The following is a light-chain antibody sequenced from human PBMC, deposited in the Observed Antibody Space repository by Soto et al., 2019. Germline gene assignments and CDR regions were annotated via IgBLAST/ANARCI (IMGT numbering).Light chain of an antibody. J-gene: IGKJ4*02. Sequence: DIVMTQSPLSLPVTPGEPASISCRSSQSLLHSDGYNSLDWYLQKPGQSPQLLIYLGSNRASGATDRFRGNGSGPESTLKISRVEAEDVGDYYWLQALQNLRTLVAGTKVDTK. V-gene: IGKV2-28*01. CDR2: LGS. CDR1: QSLLHSDGYNS. CDR3: LQALQNLRT.